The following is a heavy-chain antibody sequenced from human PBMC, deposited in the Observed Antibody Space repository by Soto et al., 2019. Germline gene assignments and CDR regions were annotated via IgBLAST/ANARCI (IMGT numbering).Heavy chain of an antibody. J-gene: IGHJ5*02. D-gene: IGHD3-3*01. CDR3: ASSSYDFLSGYITYPFDP. V-gene: IGHV3-33*01. CDR2: VWYDGSNK. Sequence: QVQLVESGGGVVQPGRSLRLSCAASGFTFSSYGMHWVRQAPGKGLEWVAVVWYDGSNKYYADAVKGRFTIARDNSKNTLYLQMNSLRAEDTAVYYCASSSYDFLSGYITYPFDPWGQGTLVTVSS. CDR1: GFTFSSYG.